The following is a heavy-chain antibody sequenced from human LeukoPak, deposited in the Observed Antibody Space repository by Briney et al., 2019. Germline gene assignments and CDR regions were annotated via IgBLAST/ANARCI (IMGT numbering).Heavy chain of an antibody. J-gene: IGHJ4*02. CDR2: IIPIFGTA. CDR3: ARGYYDSSGYYYFDY. Sequence: IIPIFGTANYAQKFQGRVTITADESTSTAYMELSSLRSEDTAVYYCARGYYDSSGYYYFDYWGQGTLVTVSS. V-gene: IGHV1-69*01. D-gene: IGHD3-22*01.